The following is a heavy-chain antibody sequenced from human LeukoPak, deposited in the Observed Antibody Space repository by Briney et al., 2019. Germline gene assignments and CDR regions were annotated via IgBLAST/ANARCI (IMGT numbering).Heavy chain of an antibody. CDR1: GYTFTSYD. CDR2: MNPNSVNT. D-gene: IGHD6-19*01. Sequence: ASVKVSCKASGYTFTSYDINWVRQAPGQGLEWMGWMNPNSVNTGYAQKFQGRVTITRNTSISTAYMELSSLRSEDTAVYYCARPSYSSGWYFIFGYWGQGTMVTVSS. V-gene: IGHV1-8*03. CDR3: ARPSYSSGWYFIFGY. J-gene: IGHJ4*02.